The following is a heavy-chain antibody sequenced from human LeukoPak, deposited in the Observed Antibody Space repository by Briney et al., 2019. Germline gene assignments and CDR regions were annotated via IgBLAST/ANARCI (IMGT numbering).Heavy chain of an antibody. CDR1: GFIFSSFS. J-gene: IGHJ4*02. CDR3: ARVGDYENSGSQPFDY. V-gene: IGHV3-33*01. D-gene: IGHD3-22*01. CDR2: MWHDGSYK. Sequence: GGSLRLSCAASGFIFSSFSMHWVRQAPGKGLQWVAVMWHDGSYKYYEDSVKGRFTISRDNAKNTLYLQMNNVRVEDTAVYYCARVGDYENSGSQPFDYWGQGTLVTVSS.